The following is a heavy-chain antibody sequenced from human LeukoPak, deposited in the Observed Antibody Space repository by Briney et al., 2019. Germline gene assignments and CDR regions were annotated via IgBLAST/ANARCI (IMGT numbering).Heavy chain of an antibody. Sequence: SETLSLTCTVSGGPISSYYWSWIRQPPGKGLEWIGYIYYSGSTNYNPSLKSRVTISVDTSKNQFSLKLSSVTAADTAVYYCARGTGYPLIGWGQGTLVTVSS. CDR2: IYYSGST. J-gene: IGHJ4*02. D-gene: IGHD3-22*01. V-gene: IGHV4-59*12. CDR3: ARGTGYPLIG. CDR1: GGPISSYY.